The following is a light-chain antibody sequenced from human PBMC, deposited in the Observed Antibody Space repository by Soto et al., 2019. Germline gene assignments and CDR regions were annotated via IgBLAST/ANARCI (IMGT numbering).Light chain of an antibody. CDR1: SSDVGGYKY. CDR2: EVS. J-gene: IGLJ1*01. V-gene: IGLV2-14*01. CDR3: CSYTSRSTQV. Sequence: QSALTQPASVSGSPGQSITISCTGTSSDVGGYKYVSWYQQHPGKAPKLMIYEVSNRPSGVSNRFSGSKSGNTASLTISRLQAEDEADYYCCSYTSRSTQVFGTGTKVTVL.